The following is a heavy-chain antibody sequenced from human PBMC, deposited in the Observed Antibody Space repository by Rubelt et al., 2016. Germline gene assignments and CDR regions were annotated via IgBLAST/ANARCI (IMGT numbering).Heavy chain of an antibody. D-gene: IGHD2-21*01. CDR2: IKKDGSEK. J-gene: IGHJ4*02. CDR1: GFTFNSYW. Sequence: GGSLRLSCAASGFTFNSYWMTWVRQAPGKGLEWVANIKKDGSEKYYVDSVKGRFTIFRDNAKNSLYLQMNSLRAEDSGMYYCVREKDCGGACYNFFDSWGQGTLVTVSS. V-gene: IGHV3-7*01. CDR3: VREKDCGGACYNFFDS.